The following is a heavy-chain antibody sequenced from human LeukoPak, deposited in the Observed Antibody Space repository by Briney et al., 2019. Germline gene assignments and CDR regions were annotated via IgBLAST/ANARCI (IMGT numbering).Heavy chain of an antibody. CDR1: GYTFTDYY. Sequence: ATVKISCKVSGYTFTDYYMHWVQQAPGKGLEWMGLVDPEDGETIYAEKFQGRVTMTRDTSTSTVYMELSSLRSEDTAVYYCARAPYCGGDCYPNWFDPWGQGTLVTVSS. J-gene: IGHJ5*02. CDR2: VDPEDGET. CDR3: ARAPYCGGDCYPNWFDP. V-gene: IGHV1-69-2*01. D-gene: IGHD2-21*02.